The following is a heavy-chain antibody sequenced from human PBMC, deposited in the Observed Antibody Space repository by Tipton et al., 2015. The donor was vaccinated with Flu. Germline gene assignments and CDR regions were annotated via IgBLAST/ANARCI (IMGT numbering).Heavy chain of an antibody. Sequence: TLSLTCAVSGGSISSYNWWSWARQPPGKGLEWIGQVYHLGNTNYNPSPKGRVTISLDKSKNQVSLKLTSVTAADTAMYYCAREVFYDLPLGVAYSYHGMDVWGQGTTVTVSS. CDR3: AREVFYDLPLGVAYSYHGMDV. V-gene: IGHV4-4*02. CDR1: GGSISSYNW. J-gene: IGHJ6*02. CDR2: VYHLGNT. D-gene: IGHD3-16*01.